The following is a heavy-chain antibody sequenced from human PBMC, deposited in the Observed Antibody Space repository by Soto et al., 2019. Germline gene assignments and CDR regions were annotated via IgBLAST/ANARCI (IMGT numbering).Heavy chain of an antibody. D-gene: IGHD3-22*01. Sequence: DVHLLESGGGLVQPGGSLRLSCAASGFTFSNYAMSWVRQAPGKGLEWVSFISGSGGTTHYADSVKGRFTISRDNSKNTLYVEMNSLRAEDKAVYYCERGGSGAYYRANFDFWGQGSLLTVSS. V-gene: IGHV3-23*01. J-gene: IGHJ4*02. CDR1: GFTFSNYA. CDR3: ERGGSGAYYRANFDF. CDR2: ISGSGGTT.